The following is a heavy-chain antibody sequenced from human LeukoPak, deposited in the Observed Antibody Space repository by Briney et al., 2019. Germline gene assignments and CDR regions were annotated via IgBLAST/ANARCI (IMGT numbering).Heavy chain of an antibody. CDR2: ISWNSGSI. Sequence: GGSLRLSCAASGFTFDDYAMHWVRQAPGKGLEWVSGISWNSGSIGYADSVKGRFTISRDNAKNSLYLQMNSLRAEDTALYYCAKDTKNADVYYYYYMDVWGEGTTVTVSS. CDR1: GFTFDDYA. J-gene: IGHJ6*03. CDR3: AKDTKNADVYYYYYMDV. D-gene: IGHD1-1*01. V-gene: IGHV3-9*01.